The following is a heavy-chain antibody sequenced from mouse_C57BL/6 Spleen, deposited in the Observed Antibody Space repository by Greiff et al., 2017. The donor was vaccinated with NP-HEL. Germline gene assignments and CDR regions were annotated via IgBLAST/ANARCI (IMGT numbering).Heavy chain of an antibody. V-gene: IGHV1-15*01. J-gene: IGHJ4*01. CDR1: GYTFTDYE. CDR2: IDPETGGT. Sequence: QVQLQQSGAELVRPGASVTLSCKASGYTFTDYEMHWVKQTPVHGLEWIGAIDPETGGTAYNQKFKGKAILTADKASSTAYMQLRSLTSEDSAVYYCTRGVYGSFYAMDYWGQGTSVTVSA. CDR3: TRGVYGSFYAMDY. D-gene: IGHD1-1*01.